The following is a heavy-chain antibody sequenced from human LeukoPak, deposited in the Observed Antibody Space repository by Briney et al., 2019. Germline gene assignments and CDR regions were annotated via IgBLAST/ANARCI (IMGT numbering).Heavy chain of an antibody. CDR1: GFTFSSYA. D-gene: IGHD3-22*01. Sequence: PGGSLRLSCAASGFTFSSYAVSWVRQPPGKGLEWVSAISGSGGSTYYADSVKGRFTISRDNSKNTLYLQMNSLRAEDTAVYYCAKTAYDSSGYYNGFDYWGQGTLVTVSS. CDR2: ISGSGGST. V-gene: IGHV3-23*01. CDR3: AKTAYDSSGYYNGFDY. J-gene: IGHJ4*02.